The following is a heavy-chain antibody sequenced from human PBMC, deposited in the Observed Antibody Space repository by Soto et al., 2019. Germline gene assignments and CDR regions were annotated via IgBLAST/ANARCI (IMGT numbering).Heavy chain of an antibody. CDR3: GGSGYSYGYTLYYGMDV. CDR1: GGSISSSSYY. Sequence: PSETLSLTCTVSGGSISSSSYYWGWIRQPPGKGLEWIGSIYYSGSTYYNPSLKSRVTISVDTSKNQFSPKLSSVTAADTAVYYCGGSGYSYGYTLYYGMDVWGQGTTVTVSS. D-gene: IGHD5-18*01. V-gene: IGHV4-39*01. J-gene: IGHJ6*02. CDR2: IYYSGST.